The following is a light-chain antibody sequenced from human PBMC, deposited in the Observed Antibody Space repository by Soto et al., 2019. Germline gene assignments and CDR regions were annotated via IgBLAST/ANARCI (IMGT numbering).Light chain of an antibody. CDR3: NSYTNKNTLA. CDR1: NSDIGGYNF. CDR2: EVT. V-gene: IGLV2-14*01. Sequence: QSALTQPASVSGSPGQSITISCSGTNSDIGGYNFVSWYQHHPGKAPKLVIYEVTNRPSGVSHRFSGSKSGNTASLTISGLQPGDEADYYCNSYTNKNTLAFGGGTKLTVL. J-gene: IGLJ2*01.